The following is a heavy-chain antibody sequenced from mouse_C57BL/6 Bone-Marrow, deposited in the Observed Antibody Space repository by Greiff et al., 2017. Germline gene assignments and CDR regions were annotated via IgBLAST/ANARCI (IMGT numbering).Heavy chain of an antibody. J-gene: IGHJ1*03. CDR2: IDPEDGET. V-gene: IGHV14-2*01. Sequence: EVQLQQSGAELVKPGASVKLSCTASGFNINDYYMHWVKQRPEQGLEWIGRIDPEDGETKYAPKFQGKATITADTSSNTAYLQLSSLTSEDTAVYYCAEHRWLFLYFDVWGTGTTVTVSS. CDR1: GFNINDYY. D-gene: IGHD2-3*01. CDR3: AEHRWLFLYFDV.